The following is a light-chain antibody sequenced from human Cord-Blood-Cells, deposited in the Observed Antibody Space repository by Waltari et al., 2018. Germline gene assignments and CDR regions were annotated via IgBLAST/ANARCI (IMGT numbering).Light chain of an antibody. J-gene: IGKJ3*01. CDR2: WAS. V-gene: IGKV4-1*01. CDR1: QSVLYSSNNKNY. CDR3: QQYYSTPFT. Sequence: DIVMTQSPDSLAVSLGERAPINCKSSQSVLYSSNNKNYLAWYQHKPGQPPKLLIYWASTRESGVPDRFSGSGSGTDFTLTISSLQAEDVAVYYCQQYYSTPFTFGPGTKVDIK.